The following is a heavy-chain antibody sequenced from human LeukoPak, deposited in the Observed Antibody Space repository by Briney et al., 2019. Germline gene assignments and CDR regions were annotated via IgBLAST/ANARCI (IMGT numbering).Heavy chain of an antibody. V-gene: IGHV3-49*03. D-gene: IGHD2-15*01. J-gene: IGHJ5*02. CDR1: GFTFGDYA. Sequence: GGSLRLSCTASGFTFGDYAMSWFRQAPGKGLEWVGFIRSTAYGGTTEYAASVKGRFTISRDDSKSIAYLQMNSLKTDDTAVYYCGWAPRPVAWNWFDPWGQGTLVTVSS. CDR2: IRSTAYGGTT. CDR3: GWAPRPVAWNWFDP.